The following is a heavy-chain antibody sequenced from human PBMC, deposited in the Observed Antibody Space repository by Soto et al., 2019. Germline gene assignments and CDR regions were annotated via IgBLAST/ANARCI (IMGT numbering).Heavy chain of an antibody. Sequence: SETLSLTCAVSGGSFRGFYWTWIRQSPGKGLEWLGDINHVGITNYNPSLKSRVSIPVDTSKNQFSLKLTSVTAADTAVYYCARVRWLSEYDILTGYYIFDQWGRGTLVTVSS. CDR1: GGSFRGFY. D-gene: IGHD3-9*01. CDR2: INHVGIT. CDR3: ARVRWLSEYDILTGYYIFDQ. J-gene: IGHJ4*02. V-gene: IGHV4-34*01.